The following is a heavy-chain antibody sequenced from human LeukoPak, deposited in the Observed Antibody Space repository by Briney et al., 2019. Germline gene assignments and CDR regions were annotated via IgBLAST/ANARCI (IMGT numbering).Heavy chain of an antibody. J-gene: IGHJ6*02. V-gene: IGHV3-30*19. CDR1: GFTFSSYG. CDR3: ARGIRFSNYGMDV. Sequence: GGSLRLSCAASGFTFSSYGMHWVRQAPGKGLEWVAVIWYDGSNKYYADSVKGRFTISRDNSKNTLYLQMNSLRAEDTAVYYCARGIRFSNYGMDVWGQGTTVTVSS. D-gene: IGHD3-3*01. CDR2: IWYDGSNK.